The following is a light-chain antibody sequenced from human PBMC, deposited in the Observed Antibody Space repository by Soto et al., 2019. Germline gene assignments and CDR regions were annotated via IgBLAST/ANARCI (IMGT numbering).Light chain of an antibody. CDR2: AAS. J-gene: IGKJ5*01. V-gene: IGKV1-9*01. CDR3: QQRNSYPIT. Sequence: QLAHSPASLPASVGDRVILTFRASQDIAIYLAWYQQKPGEAPKLLIYAASTLQSGVPSRFSGSGSGTEFTLTISSLQPEDFATYYCQQRNSYPITFGQGTRLEIK. CDR1: QDIAIY.